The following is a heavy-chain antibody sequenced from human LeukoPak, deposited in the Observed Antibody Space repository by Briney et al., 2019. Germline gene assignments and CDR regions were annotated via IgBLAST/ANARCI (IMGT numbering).Heavy chain of an antibody. Sequence: SETLSLTCTVSGGSISSSSYYWGWIRQPPGKGLEWIGSIYYSGSTYYNPSLKSRVTISVDTSKNQFSLKLSSVTAADTAVYYCARTGYYGSGSFDWGQGTLVTVSS. CDR3: ARTGYYGSGSFD. D-gene: IGHD3-10*01. CDR1: GGSISSSSYY. J-gene: IGHJ4*02. V-gene: IGHV4-39*07. CDR2: IYYSGST.